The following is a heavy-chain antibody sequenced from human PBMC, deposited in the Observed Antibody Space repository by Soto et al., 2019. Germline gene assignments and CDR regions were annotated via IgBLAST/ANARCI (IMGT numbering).Heavy chain of an antibody. CDR2: LAVILGTP. CDR3: ASGYYDSSVYSIDY. CDR1: GGPFNSNA. V-gene: IGHV1-69*01. Sequence: QVQLMQSGSEVKKPGSSVKISCKAFGGPFNSNAFSWVRQVPGQGLEWMGGLAVILGTPNYAQKFQGRVTLSADETTTTAYMEVTSLTSEDTAVYYCASGYYDSSVYSIDYWGQGTQITVSS. D-gene: IGHD3-22*01. J-gene: IGHJ4*02.